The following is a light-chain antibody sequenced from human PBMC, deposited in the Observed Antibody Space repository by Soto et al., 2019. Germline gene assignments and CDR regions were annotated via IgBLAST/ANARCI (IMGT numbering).Light chain of an antibody. Sequence: EIVMTQSPGTLSSSPGERATLPCRASQSVRNHYLAWDQQKPGPAPRFLSDGASSRATGSPDRFSGGGSATDFTLTSSRLEPEDFAVYSCQQYDSAPQTFGQGTKVDIK. J-gene: IGKJ1*01. CDR1: QSVRNHY. CDR2: GAS. V-gene: IGKV3-20*01. CDR3: QQYDSAPQT.